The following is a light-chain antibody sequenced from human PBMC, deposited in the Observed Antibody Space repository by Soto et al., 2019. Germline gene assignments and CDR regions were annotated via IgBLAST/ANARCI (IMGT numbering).Light chain of an antibody. J-gene: IGKJ1*01. CDR2: GAS. CDR1: QSIAKNN. V-gene: IGKV3-20*01. Sequence: EIVLTQSPGTLSLSPGERATVSCRASQSIAKNNLAWYRHKPGQSPRLLIYGASRRATGIPDRFSGTGSGTAFTLTMNRVEPEDFALYYCQQSGNSLWTFGHGTTVEIK. CDR3: QQSGNSLWT.